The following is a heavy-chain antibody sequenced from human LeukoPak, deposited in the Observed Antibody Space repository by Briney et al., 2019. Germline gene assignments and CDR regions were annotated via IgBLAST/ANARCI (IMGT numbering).Heavy chain of an antibody. V-gene: IGHV3-73*01. CDR1: GFTFSGSA. Sequence: GGSLRLSGAASGFTFSGSAMHWVRQASGKGLEWVGRIRSKANSYATAYAASVKGRFTISRDDSKNTAYLQMNSLKTEDTAVYYCNGGGGFDYWGQGTLVTVSS. J-gene: IGHJ4*02. CDR2: IRSKANSYAT. D-gene: IGHD2-21*01. CDR3: NGGGGFDY.